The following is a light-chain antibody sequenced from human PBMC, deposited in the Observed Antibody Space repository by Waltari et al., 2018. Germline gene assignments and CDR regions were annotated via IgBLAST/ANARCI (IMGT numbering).Light chain of an antibody. V-gene: IGKV1-39*01. Sequence: DIQMTQSPSSLSASVGDIVTISCRASQSIRSYLNWYQQKPGKAPKLLIYDASNLQSGVPSRFSGSGSGTDFTLTISRLQAEDFATYFCQQSYSTPLTFGGGAKVEIK. CDR2: DAS. J-gene: IGKJ4*01. CDR1: QSIRSY. CDR3: QQSYSTPLT.